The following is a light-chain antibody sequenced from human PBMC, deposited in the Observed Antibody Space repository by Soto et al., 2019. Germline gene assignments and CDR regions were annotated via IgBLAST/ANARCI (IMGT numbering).Light chain of an antibody. J-gene: IGKJ2*01. V-gene: IGKV2-30*01. CDR1: HSLVYRDGDTF. CDR2: KVS. CDR3: MQASFWPPYA. Sequence: DVVLTQSPLSLPVTVGQPASISCRSSHSLVYRDGDTFLSWFYQRPGQSPRRLIYKVSNRESGVPERFSGNVSDTDLSLEIARVEAEDVGIYYCMQASFWPPYAFGQGTRLEIK.